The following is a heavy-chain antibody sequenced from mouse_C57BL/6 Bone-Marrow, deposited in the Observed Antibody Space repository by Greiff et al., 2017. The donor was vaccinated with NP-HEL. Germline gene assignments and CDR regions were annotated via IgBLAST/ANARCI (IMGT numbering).Heavy chain of an antibody. D-gene: IGHD1-1*01. J-gene: IGHJ4*01. CDR2: ISYDGSN. Sequence: EVKLQESGPGLVKPSQSLSLTCSVTGYSITSGYYWNWIRQFPGNKLEWMGYISYDGSNNYNPSLKNRISITRDTSKNQFFLKLNSVTTEDTATYYCARVLLRFYYAMDYWGQGTSVTVSS. CDR1: GYSITSGYY. V-gene: IGHV3-6*01. CDR3: ARVLLRFYYAMDY.